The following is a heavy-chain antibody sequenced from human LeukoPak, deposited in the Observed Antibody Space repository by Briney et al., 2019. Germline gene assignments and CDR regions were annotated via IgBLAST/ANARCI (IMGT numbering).Heavy chain of an antibody. V-gene: IGHV3-23*01. J-gene: IGHJ6*03. CDR2: ISGSGGST. D-gene: IGHD2-2*01. Sequence: PGGSLRLSCAASGFTFSSYAMSWVRQAPGKGLEWVSAISGSGGSTYYADSVKGRFTISRDNSKNTLYLQMNSLRAEDTAVYYCAKGYNCSSTSCLYYYMDVWGKGTTVTVSS. CDR3: AKGYNCSSTSCLYYYMDV. CDR1: GFTFSSYA.